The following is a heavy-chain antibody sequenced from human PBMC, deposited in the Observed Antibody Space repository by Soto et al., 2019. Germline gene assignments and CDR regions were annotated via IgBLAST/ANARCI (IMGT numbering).Heavy chain of an antibody. CDR3: ARGVIVAIRGYYYYYGMDV. CDR2: INHSGST. D-gene: IGHD5-12*01. CDR1: GVSFSGYY. Sequence: PSETLSHTCAVYGVSFSGYYWSWIRQPPGKGLEWIGEINHSGSTNYNPSLKSRVTISVDTSKNQFSLKLSSVTAADTAVYYCARGVIVAIRGYYYYYGMDVWGQGTTVTVSS. J-gene: IGHJ6*02. V-gene: IGHV4-34*01.